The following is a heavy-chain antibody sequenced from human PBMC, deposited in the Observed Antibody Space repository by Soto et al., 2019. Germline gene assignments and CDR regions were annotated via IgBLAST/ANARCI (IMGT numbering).Heavy chain of an antibody. D-gene: IGHD2-15*01. Sequence: SETLSLTCAVSGGSISSGGYSWSWIRQPPGKGLEWIGYIYHSGSTYYNPSLKSRVTISVDRSKNQFSLKLSSVTAADTAVYYCARTDCSGGSCYFDYWGQGTLVTVSS. CDR3: ARTDCSGGSCYFDY. CDR1: GGSISSGGYS. J-gene: IGHJ4*02. CDR2: IYHSGST. V-gene: IGHV4-30-2*01.